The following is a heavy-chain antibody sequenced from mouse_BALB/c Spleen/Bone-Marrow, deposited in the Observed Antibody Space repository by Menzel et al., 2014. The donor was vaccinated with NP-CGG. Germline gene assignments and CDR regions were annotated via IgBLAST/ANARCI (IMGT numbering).Heavy chain of an antibody. CDR1: GFNIKDTY. V-gene: IGHV14-3*02. CDR3: APYYYGSSSFAY. Sequence: VQLKESGAELVKPGASVKLSCTASGFNIKDTYMHWVKQRPEQGLEWIGRIDPANGNTKYDPKFQGKATITADTSSNTAYLQLSSLTSEDTAVYYCAPYYYGSSSFAYWGQGTLLTVSA. J-gene: IGHJ3*01. D-gene: IGHD1-1*01. CDR2: IDPANGNT.